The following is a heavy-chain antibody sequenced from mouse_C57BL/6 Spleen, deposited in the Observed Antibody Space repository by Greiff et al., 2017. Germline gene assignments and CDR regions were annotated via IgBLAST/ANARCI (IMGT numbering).Heavy chain of an antibody. V-gene: IGHV14-1*01. CDR3: TRDYYGSSYGFDWYFDV. Sequence: VHVKQSGAELVRPGASVKLSCTASGFNIKDYYMHWVKQRPEQGLEWIGRIDPEDGDTEYAPKFQGKATMTADTSSNTAYLQLSSLTSEDTAVYYCTRDYYGSSYGFDWYFDVWGTGTTVTVSS. D-gene: IGHD1-1*01. CDR2: IDPEDGDT. CDR1: GFNIKDYY. J-gene: IGHJ1*03.